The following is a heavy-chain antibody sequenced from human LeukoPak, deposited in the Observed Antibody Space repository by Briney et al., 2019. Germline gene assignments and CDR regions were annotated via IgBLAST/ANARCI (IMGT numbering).Heavy chain of an antibody. CDR1: EFSVGSNY. CDR3: ATYRQVLLPFES. J-gene: IGHJ4*02. CDR2: IYSVGST. D-gene: IGHD2-8*02. V-gene: IGHV3-53*01. Sequence: LGGSLRLSCAASEFSVGSNYMTWVRQAPWKGLDWVSLIYSVGSTYYADSVRGRFTISRDNSKSAPSLQMNSLRAEDTAIYYCATYRQVLLPFESWRQGTLVTVSS.